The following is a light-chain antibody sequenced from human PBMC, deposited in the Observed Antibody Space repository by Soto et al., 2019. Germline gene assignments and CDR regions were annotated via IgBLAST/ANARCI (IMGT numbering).Light chain of an antibody. Sequence: IVLTQSPGTLSLSPGDRATLSCRASQGFSSTVAWYQQKPGQAPRLLIYGASTRATGIPARFSGSGSGTEFTLTISSLQSEDFAVYYCQQYNDWPTTFGQGTKVDIK. CDR3: QQYNDWPTT. V-gene: IGKV3-15*01. J-gene: IGKJ1*01. CDR1: QGFSST. CDR2: GAS.